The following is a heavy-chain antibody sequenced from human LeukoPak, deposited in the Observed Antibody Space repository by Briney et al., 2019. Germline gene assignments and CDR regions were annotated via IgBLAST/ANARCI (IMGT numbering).Heavy chain of an antibody. Sequence: SETLSLTCTASGGSISSFYWSWIRQPPGKGLEWIGYIYYSGNTNYNPSLKSRVTISVDTSKNQFSLKLNSVTAADTAVYYCARLDRVGSRYKDFDYWGQGTLVTVSS. CDR2: IYYSGNT. V-gene: IGHV4-59*08. D-gene: IGHD1-26*01. J-gene: IGHJ4*02. CDR1: GGSISSFY. CDR3: ARLDRVGSRYKDFDY.